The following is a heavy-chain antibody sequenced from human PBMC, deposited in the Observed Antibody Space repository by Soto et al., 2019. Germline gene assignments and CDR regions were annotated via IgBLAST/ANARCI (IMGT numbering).Heavy chain of an antibody. CDR3: ARRGTEAANTGPGQDYFEY. J-gene: IGHJ4*02. CDR1: GFTFSDFA. V-gene: IGHV3-30-3*01. Sequence: GGSLRLSCAASGFTFSDFAIHWVRQAPGKGLEWVALTSYNGNTNFYGDSVRGRFTISRDNSRNTMFLQMNTLRPEDTAVYYCARRGTEAANTGPGQDYFEYWGQGILVTVSS. CDR2: TSYNGNTN. D-gene: IGHD6-13*01.